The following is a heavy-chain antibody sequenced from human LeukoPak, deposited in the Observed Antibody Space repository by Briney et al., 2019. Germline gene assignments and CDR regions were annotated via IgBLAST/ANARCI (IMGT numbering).Heavy chain of an antibody. CDR2: SFFSGST. CDR1: GGSISSYY. V-gene: IGHV4-59*01. Sequence: SETLSLTCTVSGGSISSYYWSWIRQPPGKGLEWIGYSFFSGSTDYNPSLKSRVTISLGTYQFSLRLNSVTAADTAVYYCARGGLSSGWYGWGQGTLVTVSS. D-gene: IGHD6-19*01. CDR3: ARGGLSSGWYG. J-gene: IGHJ4*02.